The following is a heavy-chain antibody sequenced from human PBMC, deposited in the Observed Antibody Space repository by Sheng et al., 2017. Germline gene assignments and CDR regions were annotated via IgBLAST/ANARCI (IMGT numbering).Heavy chain of an antibody. V-gene: IGHV3-48*03. J-gene: IGHJ6*02. CDR1: GCTFSSYE. D-gene: IGHD3-10*01. CDR3: ASLYGSGSYYRVGYYYGMDV. Sequence: EVQLVESGGGLVQPGGSLRLSCAASGCTFSSYEMNWVRQAPGKGLEWVSYISSSGSTIYYADSVKGRFTISRDNAKNSLYLQMNSLRAEDTAVYYCASLYGSGSYYRVGYYYGMDVWGQGTTVTVSS. CDR2: ISSSGSTI.